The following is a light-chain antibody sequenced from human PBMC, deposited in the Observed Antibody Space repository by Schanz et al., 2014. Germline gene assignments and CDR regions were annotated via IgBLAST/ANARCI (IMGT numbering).Light chain of an antibody. Sequence: EIVLTQSPGSLSLSPGESATLSCRASQYIGNNYFAWYQQRPGQAPRLLIHDISNRATGIPARCSGSGSGTALTLTISSLEPEDFAVYYCQQRDKWPLTFGGGTKVEIK. CDR2: DIS. J-gene: IGKJ4*01. CDR1: QYIGNNY. V-gene: IGKV3D-20*02. CDR3: QQRDKWPLT.